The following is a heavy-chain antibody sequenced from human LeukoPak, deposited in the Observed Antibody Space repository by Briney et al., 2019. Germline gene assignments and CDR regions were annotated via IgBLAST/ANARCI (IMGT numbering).Heavy chain of an antibody. V-gene: IGHV1-18*01. Sequence: GASVKVSCKASGYTFTSYGISWVRQAPGQGLEWMGWISAYNGNTNYAQKLQGRVTMTTDTSTSTAYMELRSLRSDDTAVYYCARVLRSISVVVVAATTGGAFDIWGQGTMVTVSS. CDR1: GYTFTSYG. CDR3: ARVLRSISVVVVAATTGGAFDI. J-gene: IGHJ3*02. CDR2: ISAYNGNT. D-gene: IGHD2-15*01.